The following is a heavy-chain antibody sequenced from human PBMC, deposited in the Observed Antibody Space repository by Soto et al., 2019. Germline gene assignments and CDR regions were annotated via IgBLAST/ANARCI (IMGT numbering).Heavy chain of an antibody. CDR3: AKDRQADFWRLPSPLDV. CDR2: ISYDGSNK. V-gene: IGHV3-30*18. J-gene: IGHJ6*02. Sequence: LRLSCAASGFTFSSSGIHWVRQAPGKGLEWVAVISYDGSNKFYIDSVKGRFTVSRDNSKNTLYLQMSSLRAEDTAVYYCAKDRQADFWRLPSPLDVWGQGTTVTVSS. D-gene: IGHD3-3*01. CDR1: GFTFSSSG.